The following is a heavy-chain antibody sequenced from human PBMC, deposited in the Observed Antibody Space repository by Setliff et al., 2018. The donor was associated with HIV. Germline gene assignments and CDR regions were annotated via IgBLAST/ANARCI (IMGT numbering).Heavy chain of an antibody. V-gene: IGHV4-39*01. J-gene: IGHJ5*02. CDR1: GGSINSGSYY. Sequence: SETLSLTCTVSGGSINSGSYYWGWVRQPPGKGLEWLGSVYYSGTAYYNPSLKSRLTMSVDTSKNQFYLKLTSVTAAYTAAYYCARLGLWTGYRTNWFDPWGQGTLVTVSS. D-gene: IGHD3-3*01. CDR2: VYYSGTA. CDR3: ARLGLWTGYRTNWFDP.